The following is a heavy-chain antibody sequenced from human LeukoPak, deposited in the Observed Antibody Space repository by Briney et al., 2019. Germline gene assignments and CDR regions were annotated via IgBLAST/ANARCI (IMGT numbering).Heavy chain of an antibody. CDR2: IREDGNEK. D-gene: IGHD1-26*01. CDR1: GFTFTKHW. J-gene: IGHJ4*02. CDR3: VRDYRGGWNDY. V-gene: IGHV3-7*01. Sequence: GGSLRLSCAATGFTFTKHWMSWVRQTIGKGLECVAKIREDGNEKHYVDSVKGRFTISRDNAKNSLFLQMNNLRVDDTAVYYCVRDYRGGWNDYWGQGTLVTVSS.